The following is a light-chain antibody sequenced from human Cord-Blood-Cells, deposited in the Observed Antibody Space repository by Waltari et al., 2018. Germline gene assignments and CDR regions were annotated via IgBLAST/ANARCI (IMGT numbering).Light chain of an antibody. Sequence: QSVLTQPPSASGTPGQRVTISCSGSSSNIGSNTVNWYQQLPGTAPKLLIYSNNQRPSGVPDRVSGSKSDTSASLAISGLQSEDEADYYCAAWDDSLNGPVFGGGTKLTVL. CDR1: SSNIGSNT. CDR2: SNN. V-gene: IGLV1-44*01. CDR3: AAWDDSLNGPV. J-gene: IGLJ2*01.